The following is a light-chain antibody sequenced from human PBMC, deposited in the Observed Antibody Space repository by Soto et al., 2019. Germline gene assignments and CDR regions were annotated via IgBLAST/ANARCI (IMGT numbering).Light chain of an antibody. J-gene: IGKJ2*01. V-gene: IGKV1-5*03. CDR1: QSISSW. CDR3: QQYNSYSRYT. Sequence: DIQMTQSPSTLSASVGDRVTITCRASQSISSWLAWNQQKPGKAPKLLIYKASSLESGVPSRFIGSGSGTEFTLTISSLQPDDFSTYYCQQYNSYSRYTFGQGTKLQIK. CDR2: KAS.